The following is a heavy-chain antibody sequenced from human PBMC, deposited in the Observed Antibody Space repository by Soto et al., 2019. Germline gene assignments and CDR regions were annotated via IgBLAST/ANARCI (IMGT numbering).Heavy chain of an antibody. V-gene: IGHV4-30-2*01. CDR2: IYHSGST. J-gene: IGHJ4*02. CDR3: ARGMTPVTTLDY. CDR1: GGSISSGGYS. D-gene: IGHD4-4*01. Sequence: QLQLQESGSGLVKPSQTLSLTCAVSGGSISSGGYSWSWIRQPPGKGLEWIGYIYHSGSTYYNPALRSRVTISVDRSTKQSSLKLSSVTAADTAVYYCARGMTPVTTLDYWGQGTLVTVSS.